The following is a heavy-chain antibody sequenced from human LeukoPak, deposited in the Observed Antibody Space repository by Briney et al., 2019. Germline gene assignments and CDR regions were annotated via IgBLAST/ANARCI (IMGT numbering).Heavy chain of an antibody. D-gene: IGHD3-22*01. CDR2: IYHSGST. J-gene: IGHJ3*02. CDR1: GGSISSGGYS. Sequence: SETLSLTCAVSGGSISSGGYSWRWLRQPPGKGLEWIGYIYHSGSTYYTPALKSRVNISVDRSKNQFSLKLSSVTAADTAVYYCARGFGGYYSAFDIWGQGTMVTVSS. CDR3: ARGFGGYYSAFDI. V-gene: IGHV4-30-2*01.